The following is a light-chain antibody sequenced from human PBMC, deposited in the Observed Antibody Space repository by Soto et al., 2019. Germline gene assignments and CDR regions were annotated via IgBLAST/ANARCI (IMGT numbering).Light chain of an antibody. Sequence: DNQMTQSPSSVSASVGDRVTITCQASQDISNYLNWYQQKPGKAPKLLIYDASNLETGVPSRFSGSGSGTDFTFTISSLQPEDIATYYCQQYDNLPSFTFGPGTKVDIK. V-gene: IGKV1-33*01. CDR2: DAS. CDR3: QQYDNLPSFT. CDR1: QDISNY. J-gene: IGKJ3*01.